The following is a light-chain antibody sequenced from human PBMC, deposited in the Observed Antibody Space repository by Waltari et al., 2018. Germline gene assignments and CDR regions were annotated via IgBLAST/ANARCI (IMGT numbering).Light chain of an antibody. Sequence: SYVLTQPPSLSVAPRQTARITRGGNHIGSKSVHWYQQKPGQAPALVVYDDSARPPGIPERFSGSNSGNTATLTISRVEAGDEADYYCQVWDSSSDHPLFGGGIKLTVL. V-gene: IGLV3-21*02. CDR3: QVWDSSSDHPL. CDR2: DDS. CDR1: HIGSKS. J-gene: IGLJ2*01.